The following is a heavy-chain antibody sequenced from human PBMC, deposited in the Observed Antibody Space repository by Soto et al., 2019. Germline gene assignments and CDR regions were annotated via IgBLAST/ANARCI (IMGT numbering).Heavy chain of an antibody. D-gene: IGHD5-18*01. CDR3: AREYTLEWLGKSERGNNWFAP. V-gene: IGHV3-7*03. CDR1: GFTFKSYW. CDR2: INQDGSEK. J-gene: IGHJ5*02. Sequence: GGSLRLSCAASGFTFKSYWMSWLRQAPGKGLEWVANINQDGSEKYYEDSVKGRFSISRDNAKNSLYLHMNSPRADDAAVYYCAREYTLEWLGKSERGNNWFAPWGQGTLVTVSS.